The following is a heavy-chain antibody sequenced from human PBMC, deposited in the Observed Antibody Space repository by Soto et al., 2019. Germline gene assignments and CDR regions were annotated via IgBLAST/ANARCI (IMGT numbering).Heavy chain of an antibody. Sequence: GASVKVSCKASGGTFSSYAISWVRQAPGQGLEWMGGIIPIFGTANYAQKFQGRVTITADESTSTAYMELSSLRSEDTAVYYCARDSLPDYDFWSGSLYGMDVWGQGTTVTVSS. V-gene: IGHV1-69*13. CDR1: GGTFSSYA. J-gene: IGHJ6*02. D-gene: IGHD3-3*01. CDR3: ARDSLPDYDFWSGSLYGMDV. CDR2: IIPIFGTA.